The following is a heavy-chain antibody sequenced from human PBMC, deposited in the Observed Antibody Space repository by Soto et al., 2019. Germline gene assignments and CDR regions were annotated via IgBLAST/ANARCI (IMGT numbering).Heavy chain of an antibody. J-gene: IGHJ4*02. CDR2: IYTSGRT. CDR1: GGSISSYY. D-gene: IGHD2-15*01. V-gene: IGHV4-4*07. CDR3: ARDRVAGGNYFEY. Sequence: QVQLQESGPGLVKPSETLSLTCTVSGGSISSYYWRWIRQPAGKGLEWIGRIYTSGRTNYNPSLKSRVTMSVDTSKNQFSLKLSSVTAADTAVYYCARDRVAGGNYFEYWGQGTLVTVSS.